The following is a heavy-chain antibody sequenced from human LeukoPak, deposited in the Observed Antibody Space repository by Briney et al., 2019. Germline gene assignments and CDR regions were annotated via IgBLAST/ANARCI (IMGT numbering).Heavy chain of an antibody. J-gene: IGHJ3*02. CDR2: FDPEDGET. CDR1: GYTLTELS. Sequence: ASVKVSCKVSGYTLTELSMHWVRQAPGKGLEWMGGFDPEDGETIYAQKFQGRVTMTEDTSTDTAYMELSSLRSEDTAVYYCATVLRGIAVAGTDAFDIWGQGTMVTVSS. D-gene: IGHD6-19*01. CDR3: ATVLRGIAVAGTDAFDI. V-gene: IGHV1-24*01.